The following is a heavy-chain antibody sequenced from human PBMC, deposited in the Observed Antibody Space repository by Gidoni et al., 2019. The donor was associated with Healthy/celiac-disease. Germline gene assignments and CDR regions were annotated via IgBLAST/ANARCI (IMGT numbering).Heavy chain of an antibody. CDR1: GFTFSSYA. D-gene: IGHD3-9*01. CDR3: ARPYYDILTGYYGAFDI. Sequence: QVQLVESGGGVVQPGRSLILSCAASGFTFSSYAMHWVRQAPCKGLEWVAVISYDGSNKYYADSVKGRFTISRDNSKNTLYLQMNSLRAEDTAVYYCARPYYDILTGYYGAFDIWGQGTMVTVSS. V-gene: IGHV3-30-3*01. CDR2: ISYDGSNK. J-gene: IGHJ3*02.